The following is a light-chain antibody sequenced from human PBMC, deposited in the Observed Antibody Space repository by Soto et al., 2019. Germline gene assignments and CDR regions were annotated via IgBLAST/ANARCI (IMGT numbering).Light chain of an antibody. CDR2: AAS. V-gene: IGKV1-39*01. CDR1: QSISSY. Sequence: DIQMTQSPSSLSASVDDRVTITCRASQSISSYLNWYQQKPGKAPKLLIYAASSLQSGVPSRFSDSGSGTDFTLTISSLQPEDFATYYCQQSYSTPLTFGGGTKVEIK. J-gene: IGKJ4*01. CDR3: QQSYSTPLT.